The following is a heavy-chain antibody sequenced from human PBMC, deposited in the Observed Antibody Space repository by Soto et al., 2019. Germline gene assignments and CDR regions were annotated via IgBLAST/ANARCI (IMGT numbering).Heavy chain of an antibody. J-gene: IGHJ3*02. Sequence: EVQLLESGGGSVQPGGSLRLSCAASGFTFSSYAMSWVRQAPGKGLEWVSGISGSGGSTYYVDSVKGRFTISGDNSKNTRYLQMNSLRAEDTDVYYCARDFGYNYGYDAFDIWGQGTMVTVSS. CDR1: GFTFSSYA. D-gene: IGHD5-18*01. CDR3: ARDFGYNYGYDAFDI. CDR2: ISGSGGST. V-gene: IGHV3-23*01.